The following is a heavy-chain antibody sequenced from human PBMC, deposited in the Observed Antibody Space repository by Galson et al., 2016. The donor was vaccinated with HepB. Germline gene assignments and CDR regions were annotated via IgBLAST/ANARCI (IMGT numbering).Heavy chain of an antibody. V-gene: IGHV3-11*06. CDR3: ATAGTGLAARKFDS. CDR2: ISSFSSYT. D-gene: IGHD6-6*01. J-gene: IGHJ4*02. Sequence: SLRLSCAASGFTFSDYYMTWIRQAPGKGLECISYISSFSSYTNYADSVKGRFTISRDSAKNSLFLQMNSLRAEDTAVYYCATAGTGLAARKFDSWGQGTLVTVSS. CDR1: GFTFSDYY.